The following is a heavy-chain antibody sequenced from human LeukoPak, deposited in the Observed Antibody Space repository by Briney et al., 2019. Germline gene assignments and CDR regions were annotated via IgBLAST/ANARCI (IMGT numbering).Heavy chain of an antibody. J-gene: IGHJ4*02. CDR3: ARSIAVAGTNFDY. Sequence: PGGSLRLSCAASGFTFSSYWMSWVRQVPGKGLEWVANIKQDGSEKYYVDSVKGRFTISRDNAKNSLYLQMNSLRAEDTAVYYCARSIAVAGTNFDYWGQGTLVTVSP. CDR1: GFTFSSYW. D-gene: IGHD6-19*01. CDR2: IKQDGSEK. V-gene: IGHV3-7*03.